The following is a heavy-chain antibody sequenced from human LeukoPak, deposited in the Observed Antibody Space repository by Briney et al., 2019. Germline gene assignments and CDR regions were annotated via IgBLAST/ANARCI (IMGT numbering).Heavy chain of an antibody. Sequence: SQTLSLTCAISGDSVSSNSAAWNWIRQFPSRGLEWLGRTYYRSKWYNDYAVSVKSRITINPDTSKNQFSLQLKSVAPEDTAVYYCARGYWGSTAHWGQGTLVTVSS. CDR1: GDSVSSNSAA. D-gene: IGHD7-27*01. V-gene: IGHV6-1*01. J-gene: IGHJ4*02. CDR3: ARGYWGSTAH. CDR2: TYYRSKWYN.